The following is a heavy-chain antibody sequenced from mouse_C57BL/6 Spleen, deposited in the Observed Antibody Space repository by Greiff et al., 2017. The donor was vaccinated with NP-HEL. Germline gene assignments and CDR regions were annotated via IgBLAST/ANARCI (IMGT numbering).Heavy chain of an antibody. V-gene: IGHV1-82*01. CDR1: GYAFSSSW. J-gene: IGHJ2*01. Sequence: QVQLQQSGPELVKPGASVKISCKASGYAFSSSWMNWVKQRPGKGLEWIGRIYPGDGDTNYNGKFKGKATLTADKSSSTAYMQLSSLTSEDSAVYFCAREGGTWGYFDYWGQGTTLTVSS. D-gene: IGHD3-3*01. CDR3: AREGGTWGYFDY. CDR2: IYPGDGDT.